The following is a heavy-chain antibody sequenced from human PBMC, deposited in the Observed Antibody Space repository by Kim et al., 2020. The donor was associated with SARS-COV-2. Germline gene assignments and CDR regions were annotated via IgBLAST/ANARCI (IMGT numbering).Heavy chain of an antibody. Sequence: GGSLRLSCAASGFTFSNHYMEWVRQAPGKGLEWIGRSKNKGNSYTTHYAASVKGRFIISRDHSKDSLYLQINSLKSEDTAVYYCTRTYFDQKLDVWGQGTTVTVSS. J-gene: IGHJ6*01. CDR3: TRTYFDQKLDV. D-gene: IGHD3-9*01. CDR1: GFTFSNHY. CDR2: SKNKGNSYTT. V-gene: IGHV3-72*01.